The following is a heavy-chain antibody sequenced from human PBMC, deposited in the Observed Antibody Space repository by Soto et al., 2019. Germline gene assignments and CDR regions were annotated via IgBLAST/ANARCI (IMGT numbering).Heavy chain of an antibody. D-gene: IGHD3-22*01. CDR2: IYYSGST. J-gene: IGHJ4*02. CDR1: GGSISSSSYY. Sequence: QLQLQESGPGLVKPSETLSLTCTVSGGSISSSSYYWGWIRQPPGKGLEWIGSIYYSGSTYYNPSLKSRVTISVDTSKNQFSLKLSSVTAADTAVYYCARLSVYDSSGYYYFDYWGQGTLVTVSS. V-gene: IGHV4-39*01. CDR3: ARLSVYDSSGYYYFDY.